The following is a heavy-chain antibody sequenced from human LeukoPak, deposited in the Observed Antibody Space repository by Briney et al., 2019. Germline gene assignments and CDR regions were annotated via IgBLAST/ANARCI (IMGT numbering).Heavy chain of an antibody. CDR2: INPSGGST. V-gene: IGHV1-46*01. Sequence: GASVKVSCKASGYTFTSYYMHWVRQAPGQGLEWMGIINPSGGSTSYAQKVQGRVTMTRDTSTSTVYMELSSLRSEDTAVYYCARDSALYYDSSGYYPQGNFDYWGQGTLVTVSS. J-gene: IGHJ4*02. CDR3: ARDSALYYDSSGYYPQGNFDY. D-gene: IGHD3-22*01. CDR1: GYTFTSYY.